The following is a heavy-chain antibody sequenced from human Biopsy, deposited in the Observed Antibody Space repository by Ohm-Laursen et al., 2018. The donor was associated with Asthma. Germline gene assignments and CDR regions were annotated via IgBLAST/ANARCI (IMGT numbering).Heavy chain of an antibody. CDR3: ARCQVGYSSGWSLLLKKIYYSGMDV. Sequence: SVKVSCKASGYTFINYAIHWVRQAPGQRLEWMGWINAGNGNTKYSQKFQGRVTITRDTSASTAYMDLSSLRSEDTAIYYCARCQVGYSSGWSLLLKKIYYSGMDVWGQGTAVTVSS. CDR2: INAGNGNT. J-gene: IGHJ6*02. CDR1: GYTFINYA. V-gene: IGHV1-3*01. D-gene: IGHD6-19*01.